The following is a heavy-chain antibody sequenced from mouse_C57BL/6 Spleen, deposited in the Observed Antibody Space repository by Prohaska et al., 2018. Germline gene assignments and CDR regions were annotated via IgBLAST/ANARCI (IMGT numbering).Heavy chain of an antibody. J-gene: IGHJ2*01. Sequence: HGNSLQWIGDINPNNGGTSYNQKFKGKATLTVDKSSSTAYMELRSLTSEDSAVYYCARAPYYYGSSLYYFDYWGQGTTLTVSS. CDR2: INPNNGGT. V-gene: IGHV1-26*01. D-gene: IGHD1-1*01. CDR3: ARAPYYYGSSLYYFDY.